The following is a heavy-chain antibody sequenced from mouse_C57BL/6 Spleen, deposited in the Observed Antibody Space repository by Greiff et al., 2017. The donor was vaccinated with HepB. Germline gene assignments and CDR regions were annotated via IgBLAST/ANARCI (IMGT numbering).Heavy chain of an antibody. D-gene: IGHD4-1*01. Sequence: DVMLVESGGGLVKPGGSLKLSCAASGFTFSDYGMHWVRQAPEKGLEWVAYISSGSSTIYYADTVKGRFTISRDNAKNTLFLQMTSLRSEDTAMYYCARTRRGGTWYFDVWGTGTTVTVSS. CDR3: ARTRRGGTWYFDV. CDR1: GFTFSDYG. CDR2: ISSGSSTI. J-gene: IGHJ1*03. V-gene: IGHV5-17*01.